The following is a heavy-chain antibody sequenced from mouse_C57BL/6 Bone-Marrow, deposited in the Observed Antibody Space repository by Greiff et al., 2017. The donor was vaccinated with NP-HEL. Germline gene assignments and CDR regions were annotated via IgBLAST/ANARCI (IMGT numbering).Heavy chain of an antibody. CDR3: ARLGDGYASWFAY. V-gene: IGHV1-19*01. Sequence: VQLQQSGPVLVKPGASVKMSCTASGYTFTDYYMNWVKQSHGKSLEWIGVINPYNGGTSYNQKFKGKATLTVDKSSSTAYMELNSLTSEDSAVYYCARLGDGYASWFAYWGQGTLVTVSA. J-gene: IGHJ3*01. CDR2: INPYNGGT. D-gene: IGHD2-2*01. CDR1: GYTFTDYY.